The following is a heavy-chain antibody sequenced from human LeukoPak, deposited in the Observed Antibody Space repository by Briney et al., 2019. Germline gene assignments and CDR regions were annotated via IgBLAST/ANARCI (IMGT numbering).Heavy chain of an antibody. CDR2: ISAYNGNT. D-gene: IGHD3-10*01. Sequence: ASVKVSCKASGYTFTSYGISWVRQAPGQGLEWMGWISAYNGNTNYAQKLQGRVTMTTDTSTSTAYMELRSLRSDDTAVYYCAREVPYPLWFGDLTEGFDYWGQGTLVTVSS. CDR1: GYTFTSYG. J-gene: IGHJ4*02. CDR3: AREVPYPLWFGDLTEGFDY. V-gene: IGHV1-18*01.